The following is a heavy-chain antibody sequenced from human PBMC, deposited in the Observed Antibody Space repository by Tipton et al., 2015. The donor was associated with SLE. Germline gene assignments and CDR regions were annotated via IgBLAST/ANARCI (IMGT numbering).Heavy chain of an antibody. CDR2: IRTDGSKN. CDR3: VKGRGGGTYAYDY. D-gene: IGHD1-26*01. CDR1: GFSFSNYA. Sequence: QLVQSGGGVVQPGGSLRLSCAASGFSFSNYAMHWVRQAPDKGLEWVGIIRTDGSKNDYADSVKGRVTIYKDISRNTLSLQMNSLRPEDTAVYYCVKGRGGGTYAYDYWGQGTLVTVS. J-gene: IGHJ4*02. V-gene: IGHV3-30*02.